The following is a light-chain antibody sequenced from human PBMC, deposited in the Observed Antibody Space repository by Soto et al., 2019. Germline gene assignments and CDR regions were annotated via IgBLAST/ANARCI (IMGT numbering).Light chain of an antibody. Sequence: QLVLTQSPSASASLGASVKLTCTLSSGHSSYAIAWHQQQPEKGPRYLMKIDSEGRHSKGDGIPDRFSGSSSGAERYLTISRLQSEDEADYYCQTWGTGIRVFGGGTQLTVL. J-gene: IGLJ3*02. V-gene: IGLV4-69*01. CDR3: QTWGTGIRV. CDR1: SGHSSYA. CDR2: IDSEGRH.